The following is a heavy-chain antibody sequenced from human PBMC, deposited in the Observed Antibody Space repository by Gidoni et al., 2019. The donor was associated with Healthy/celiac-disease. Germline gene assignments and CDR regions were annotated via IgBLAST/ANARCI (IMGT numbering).Heavy chain of an antibody. CDR1: GFTFSSYW. Sequence: EVQLVASGGGLVQPGGSLRLSCSASGFTFSSYWMSWVRQAPGKGLEGVANIKKDGSEKYYVDSVKGRFTISRDNAKNSLYLQMNSLRAEDTAVYYCARDLWKANWYFDLWGRGTLVTVSS. CDR3: ARDLWKANWYFDL. D-gene: IGHD2-21*01. J-gene: IGHJ2*01. V-gene: IGHV3-7*01. CDR2: IKKDGSEK.